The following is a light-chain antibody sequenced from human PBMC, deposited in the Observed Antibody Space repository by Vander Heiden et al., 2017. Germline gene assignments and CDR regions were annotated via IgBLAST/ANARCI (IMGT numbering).Light chain of an antibody. CDR1: KLRDKY. CDR3: QAWDSNTVL. Sequence: SYELTQPPSMSVSPGQTARITCSGNKLRDKYAYGHQQRPGQYLILVIYRDSKRPSGIPERFSGYNSGTTATLTISGTQAMDEADYYCQAWDSNTVLFGGGTKLTVL. J-gene: IGLJ2*01. V-gene: IGLV3-1*01. CDR2: RDS.